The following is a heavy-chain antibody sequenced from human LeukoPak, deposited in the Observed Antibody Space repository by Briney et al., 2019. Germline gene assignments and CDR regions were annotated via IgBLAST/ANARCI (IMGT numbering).Heavy chain of an antibody. CDR3: ARHSGLRSPFDP. D-gene: IGHD3-3*01. CDR2: IYYSGST. J-gene: IGHJ5*02. Sequence: SETLSLTCTVSGGSIGSSSYYWGWIRQPPGKGLEWIGSIYYSGSTYYNPSLKSRVTISVDTSKNQLSLKLTSATAADTSVYYCARHSGLRSPFDPWGQGTLVTVSS. CDR1: GGSIGSSSYY. V-gene: IGHV4-39*01.